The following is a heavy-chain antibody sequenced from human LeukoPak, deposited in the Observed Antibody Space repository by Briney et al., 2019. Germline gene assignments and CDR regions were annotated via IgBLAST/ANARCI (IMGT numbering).Heavy chain of an antibody. CDR3: ARVTSRRYYGSGSYNWFDP. Sequence: SVKVSCKASGGTFSSYAISWVRQAPGQGLEWMGGIIPIFGTANYAQKFQGRVTITADESTSTAYMELSSLRSEDTAVYYCARVTSRRYYGSGSYNWFDPWGQGTLVTVSS. V-gene: IGHV1-69*13. D-gene: IGHD3-10*01. CDR2: IIPIFGTA. CDR1: GGTFSSYA. J-gene: IGHJ5*02.